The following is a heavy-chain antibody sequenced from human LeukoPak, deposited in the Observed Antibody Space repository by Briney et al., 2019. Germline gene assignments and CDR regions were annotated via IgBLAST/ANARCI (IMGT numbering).Heavy chain of an antibody. CDR2: ISGSGGST. J-gene: IGHJ3*02. V-gene: IGHV3-23*01. CDR1: GFTFSSYA. D-gene: IGHD5-24*01. Sequence: PGGSLRLSCAASGFTFSSYAMSWVRQAPGKGLEWVSAISGSGGSTYYADSVKGRFTISRDNSKNTLYLQMNSLRAEDTAVYYCAKEVAGRDGYNYAFDIWGQGTMVTVSS. CDR3: AKEVAGRDGYNYAFDI.